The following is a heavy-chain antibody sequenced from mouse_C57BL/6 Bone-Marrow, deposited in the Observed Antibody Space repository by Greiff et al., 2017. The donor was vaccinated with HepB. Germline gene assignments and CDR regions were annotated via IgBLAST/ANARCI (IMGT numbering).Heavy chain of an antibody. Sequence: VQVVESGAELVRPGASVTLSCKASGYTFTDYEMHWVKQTPVHGLEWIGAIDPETGGTASNQKFKGKAILTADKSSSTAYMELRSLTSEDSAVYYWTSQNWYWYYLDYWGQGTTLTVSS. V-gene: IGHV1-15*01. CDR3: TSQNWYWYYLDY. CDR2: IDPETGGT. D-gene: IGHD4-1*01. J-gene: IGHJ2*01. CDR1: GYTFTDYE.